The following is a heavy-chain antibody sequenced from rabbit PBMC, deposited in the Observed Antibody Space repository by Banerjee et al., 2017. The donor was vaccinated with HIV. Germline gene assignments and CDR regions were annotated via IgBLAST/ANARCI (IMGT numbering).Heavy chain of an antibody. CDR3: ARDYGGVSFYFNL. V-gene: IGHV1S40*01. D-gene: IGHD2-1*01. Sequence: AKGRFTVSKTSSTTVTLQMTSLTVADTATYFCARDYGGVSFYFNLWGPGTLVTVS. J-gene: IGHJ4*01.